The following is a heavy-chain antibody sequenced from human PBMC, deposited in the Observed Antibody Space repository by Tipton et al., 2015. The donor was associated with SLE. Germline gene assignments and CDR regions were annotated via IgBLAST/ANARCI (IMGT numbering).Heavy chain of an antibody. Sequence: TLSLTCTVSGDSISRGNYYWDWIRQPPGKGPEWIGRIINNGNTYYIPSLQSRVTMSVDTSKNHFSLKLSSVTAADTAVYYCARHDTNYGRNWFDPWGQGTLVTVSS. J-gene: IGHJ5*02. CDR2: IINNGNT. D-gene: IGHD2-8*01. CDR1: GDSISRGNYY. CDR3: ARHDTNYGRNWFDP. V-gene: IGHV4-39*01.